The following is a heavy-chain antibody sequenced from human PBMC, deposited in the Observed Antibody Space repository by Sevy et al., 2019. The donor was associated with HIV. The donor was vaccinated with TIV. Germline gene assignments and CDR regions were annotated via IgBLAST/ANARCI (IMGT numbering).Heavy chain of an antibody. CDR3: ARLEYVSTSGAFDI. D-gene: IGHD6-6*01. CDR1: GFTFSSHS. CDR2: ISSSSSYI. J-gene: IGHJ3*02. Sequence: GRSLRLSCAASGFTFSSHSMNWVRQAPGKGLEWVSSISSSSSYIYYADSVKGRFTISRDNAKNSLYLQMNSLRAEDTAVYYCARLEYVSTSGAFDIWGQGTMVTVSS. V-gene: IGHV3-21*01.